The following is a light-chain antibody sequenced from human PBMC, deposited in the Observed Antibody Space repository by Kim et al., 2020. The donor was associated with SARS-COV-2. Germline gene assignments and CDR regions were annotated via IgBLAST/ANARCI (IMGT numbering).Light chain of an antibody. CDR1: RSNIGSNT. V-gene: IGLV1-44*01. J-gene: IGLJ3*02. Sequence: PGQRVTISCSGSRSNIGSNTVNWYQQLPGTAPKLLMYNNNQRPSGVPDRFSGSKSGTSASLAISGLQSEDEADYYCAAWDDSLNGVFGGGTQLTVL. CDR3: AAWDDSLNGV. CDR2: NNN.